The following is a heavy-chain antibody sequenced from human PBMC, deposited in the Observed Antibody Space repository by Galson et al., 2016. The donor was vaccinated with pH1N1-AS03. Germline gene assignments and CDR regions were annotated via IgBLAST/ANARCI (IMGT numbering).Heavy chain of an antibody. CDR2: IYHGEAGTS. CDR3: ATDRFGEPTT. CDR1: TFIARSHY. J-gene: IGHJ5*02. Sequence: SLRLSCAGSTFIARSHYMSWVRQAPGKGLEWVSVIYHGEAGTSYYAESVKGRFTISRHISTNTVNLQMNNLRVEGTATYYCATDRFGEPTTWGQGTLIIVS. D-gene: IGHD3-16*01. V-gene: IGHV3-53*01.